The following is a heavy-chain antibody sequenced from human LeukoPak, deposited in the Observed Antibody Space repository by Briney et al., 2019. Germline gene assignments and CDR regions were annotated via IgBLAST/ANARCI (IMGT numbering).Heavy chain of an antibody. CDR1: GYSISSGYY. V-gene: IGHV4-38-2*02. D-gene: IGHD3-9*01. J-gene: IGHJ5*02. CDR3: ARERRKGILTGYPNWFDP. Sequence: SETLSLTCTVSGYSISSGYYWGWIRQPPGKGLEWIRSIYHSGSTYYNPSLKSRVTISVDTSKNQFSLKLSSVTAADTAVYYCARERRKGILTGYPNWFDPWGQGTLVTVSS. CDR2: IYHSGST.